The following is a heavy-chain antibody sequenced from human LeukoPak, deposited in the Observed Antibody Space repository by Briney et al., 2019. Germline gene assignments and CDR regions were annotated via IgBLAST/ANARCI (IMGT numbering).Heavy chain of an antibody. J-gene: IGHJ3*02. CDR2: ISWNSGSI. D-gene: IGHD5-12*01. Sequence: GGSLRLSCAASGFTFDDYAMHWVRQAPGKGLEWVSGISWNSGSIGYADSVKGRFTISKENAKNSLYLQMNSLRAEDTALYYCAKISYSGYDDDAFDIWGQGTMVTVSS. CDR1: GFTFDDYA. V-gene: IGHV3-9*01. CDR3: AKISYSGYDDDAFDI.